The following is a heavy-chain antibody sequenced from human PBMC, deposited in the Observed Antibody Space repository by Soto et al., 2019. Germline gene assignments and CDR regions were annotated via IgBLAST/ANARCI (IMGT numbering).Heavy chain of an antibody. CDR1: GFALSSHS. CDR3: PRVTPPCARRELLC. J-gene: IGHJ4*02. Sequence: EVQLVESGGGLVQPGGSLRLSCAASGFALSSHSMNWVRQAPGKGLEWVSLISSNSEDKFYADAVKGRFTISRDNAETSVWLQLAGLRVEDTGVYYCPRVTPPCARRELLCWCQGDLVTVSS. V-gene: IGHV3-21*02. CDR2: ISSNSEDK. D-gene: IGHD1-7*01.